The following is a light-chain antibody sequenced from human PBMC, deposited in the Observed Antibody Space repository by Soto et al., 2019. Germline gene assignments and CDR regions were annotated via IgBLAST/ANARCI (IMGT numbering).Light chain of an antibody. J-gene: IGLJ1*01. V-gene: IGLV2-14*01. CDR3: SSYTSSSSYV. CDR2: EVS. Sequence: QSVLTRPASVSGSPALSITISCTGTSSDVGGYNYVSWYQQHPGKAPKLMIYEVSNRPSGVSNRFSGSKSGNTASLTISGLQAEDEADYYCSSYTSSSSYVFGTGTKVTVL. CDR1: SSDVGGYNY.